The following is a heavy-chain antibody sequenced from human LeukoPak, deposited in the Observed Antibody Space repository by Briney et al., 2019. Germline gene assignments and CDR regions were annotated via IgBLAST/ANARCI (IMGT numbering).Heavy chain of an antibody. J-gene: IGHJ3*02. CDR1: GFIFSNYG. Sequence: PGGSLRLSCAASGFIFSNYGIHWVRQAPGRGLEWVSLISYDGSIKYYADFVKGRFIISRDNSKNTLSLQMSSLRPEDTAVYYCAREELISDGDAFGIWGQGTMVTVSS. D-gene: IGHD3-16*01. V-gene: IGHV3-30*03. CDR2: ISYDGSIK. CDR3: AREELISDGDAFGI.